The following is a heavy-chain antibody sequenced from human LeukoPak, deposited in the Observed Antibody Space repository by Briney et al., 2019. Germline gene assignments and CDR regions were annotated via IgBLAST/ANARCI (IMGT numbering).Heavy chain of an antibody. D-gene: IGHD6-13*01. CDR1: GFTFSSYS. CDR3: AKIEIAAASLDAFDI. Sequence: GGSLRLSCAASGFTFSSYSMNWVRQAPGKGLEWVAVISYDGSNKYYADSVKGRFTISRDNSKNTLYLQMNSLRAEDTAVYYCAKIEIAAASLDAFDIWGQGTMVTVSS. CDR2: ISYDGSNK. J-gene: IGHJ3*02. V-gene: IGHV3-30*18.